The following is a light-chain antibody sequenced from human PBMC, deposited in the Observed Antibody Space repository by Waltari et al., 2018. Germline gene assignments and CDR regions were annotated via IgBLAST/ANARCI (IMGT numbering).Light chain of an antibody. V-gene: IGKV1-6*01. CDR3: LQDYNYPFT. CDR2: AAS. J-gene: IGKJ3*01. Sequence: AIQMTQSPSSLSASVGDRVTIPCRSSQGITNYLGWYQQKPGKAPKLLNYAASNLQSGVPSRFSGSGSGTDFTLSISSLQPEDFATYYCLQDYNYPFTFGPGTKVDIK. CDR1: QGITNY.